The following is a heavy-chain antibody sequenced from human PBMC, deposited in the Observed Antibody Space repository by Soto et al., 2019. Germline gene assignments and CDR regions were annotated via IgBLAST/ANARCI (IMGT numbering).Heavy chain of an antibody. CDR1: GLTFSNYG. D-gene: IGHD2-15*01. J-gene: IGHJ6*02. V-gene: IGHV3-33*01. Sequence: QVQLVESGGGVVQPGRSLRLSCAVSGLTFSNYGMHWVRQAPGKGLEWVALIWYDGSNKYYTDSLKERFTISRDNSKNXXDLQMNSLRDEDKAVYYCARDDCNGGTCYYYGIDVWGQGTPVTVSS. CDR3: ARDDCNGGTCYYYGIDV. CDR2: IWYDGSNK.